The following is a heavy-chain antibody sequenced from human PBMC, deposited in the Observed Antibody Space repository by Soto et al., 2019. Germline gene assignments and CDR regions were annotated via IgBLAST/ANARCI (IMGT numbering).Heavy chain of an antibody. V-gene: IGHV4-4*02. CDR2: IHHSGST. Sequence: QVQLQESVPGLVRPSGTVSLTCAVSGLSISSDNWWSWVRQPPGKGLEWIGEIHHSGSTNYNPSLKSRVTMSVVPSKDLFSLTLNSVTAADTAFYYCARDQGSHPGDWGQGTLVSVSS. CDR3: ARDQGSHPGD. J-gene: IGHJ4*02. D-gene: IGHD6-13*01. CDR1: GLSISSDNW.